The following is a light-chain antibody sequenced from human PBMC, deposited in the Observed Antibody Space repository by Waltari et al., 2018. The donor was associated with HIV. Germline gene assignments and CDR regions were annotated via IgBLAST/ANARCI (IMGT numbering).Light chain of an antibody. CDR2: QDT. CDR3: QTWDSSSVV. V-gene: IGLV3-1*01. CDR1: NLGEKF. Sequence: SYDLTPPPSLSVSPGQTANITCSGDNLGEKFTSWYHQKPGQSPVLVIYQDTKRPSGVPERFSGANSGITATLTISGTQSMDEADYYCQTWDSSSVVFGGGTKLTVL. J-gene: IGLJ3*02.